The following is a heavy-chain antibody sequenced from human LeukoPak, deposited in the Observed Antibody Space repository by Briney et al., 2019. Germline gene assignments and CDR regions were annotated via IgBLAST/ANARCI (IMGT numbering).Heavy chain of an antibody. J-gene: IGHJ4*02. CDR3: AREVPTHSSEAFDY. Sequence: PGRSLRLSCAASGFTFSSYGMHWVRQAPGKGLVGVSRINSDGSSTSYADSVKGRFTISRDNAKNTLYLQMNSLRAEDTAVYYCAREVPTHSSEAFDYWGQGTLVTVSS. CDR1: GFTFSSYG. V-gene: IGHV3-74*01. CDR2: INSDGSST.